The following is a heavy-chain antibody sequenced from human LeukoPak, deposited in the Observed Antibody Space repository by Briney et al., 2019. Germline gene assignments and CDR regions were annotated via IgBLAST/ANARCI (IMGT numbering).Heavy chain of an antibody. Sequence: ASVKVSCKTSGYTFIDYYMHWVRQAPGQGLEWMGIINPSGGSTSYAQKFQGRVTLTRDTSTSTVYMELSSLRSEDTAVYYCVRDYGGNDGFDYWGQGTLVTASS. CDR3: VRDYGGNDGFDY. CDR2: INPSGGST. D-gene: IGHD4-23*01. V-gene: IGHV1-46*01. J-gene: IGHJ4*02. CDR1: GYTFIDYY.